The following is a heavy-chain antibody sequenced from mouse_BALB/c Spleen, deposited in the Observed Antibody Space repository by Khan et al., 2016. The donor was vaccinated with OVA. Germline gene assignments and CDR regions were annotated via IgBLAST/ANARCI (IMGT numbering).Heavy chain of an antibody. CDR1: GYSITSDYA. CDR2: ISYSGSA. D-gene: IGHD1-1*01. Sequence: EVQLQESGPGLVKPSQSLSLTCTVTGYSITSDYAWNWIRQFPGNKLEWMGYISYSGSANYNPSLKSRISITRDTSENQFFLQLNSVTTEDTATYYCARRYYYGHGYFDVWGAGTTVTVSS. J-gene: IGHJ1*01. CDR3: ARRYYYGHGYFDV. V-gene: IGHV3-2*02.